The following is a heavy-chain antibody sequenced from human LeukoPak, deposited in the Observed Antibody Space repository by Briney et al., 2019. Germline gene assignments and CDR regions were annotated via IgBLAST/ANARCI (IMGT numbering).Heavy chain of an antibody. J-gene: IGHJ5*02. CDR2: INAGNGNT. Sequence: ASVKVSCKASGYTFTSYAMHWVRQAPGQRLEWMGWINAGNGNTKYSQEFQGRVTITRDMSTSTAYMELSSLRSEDTAVYYCAAAAYPSPYGSGSYGWFDPWGQGTLVTVSS. V-gene: IGHV1-3*03. CDR3: AAAAYPSPYGSGSYGWFDP. D-gene: IGHD3-10*01. CDR1: GYTFTSYA.